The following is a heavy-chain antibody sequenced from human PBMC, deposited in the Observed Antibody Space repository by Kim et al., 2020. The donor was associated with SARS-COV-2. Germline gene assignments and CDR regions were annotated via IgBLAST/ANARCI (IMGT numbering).Heavy chain of an antibody. V-gene: IGHV4-39*01. CDR3: ARKVVGGSKSYDY. CDR2: INYSGAT. CDR1: GGSISSTDYH. D-gene: IGHD1-26*01. Sequence: SETLSLTCTVSGGSISSTDYHWGWIRQPPGKGLEWFGSINYSGATHYSPSLKSRVTISVDPSGTQFSLKLSPGTAADTAFYYWARKVVGGSKSYDYLGQG. J-gene: IGHJ4*02.